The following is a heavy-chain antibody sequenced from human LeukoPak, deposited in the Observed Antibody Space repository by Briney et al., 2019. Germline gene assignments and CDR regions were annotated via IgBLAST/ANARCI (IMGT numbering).Heavy chain of an antibody. D-gene: IGHD3-10*01. J-gene: IGHJ5*02. CDR2: ISGSGGST. CDR1: GFTFSSYG. Sequence: GGSLRLSCAASGFTFSSYGMSWVRQAPGKGLEWVSAISGSGGSTYYADSVKGRFTISRDNSKNTLYLQMNSLRAEDTAVYYCARDPSMIREVSFNWFDPWGQGTLVTVSS. CDR3: ARDPSMIREVSFNWFDP. V-gene: IGHV3-23*01.